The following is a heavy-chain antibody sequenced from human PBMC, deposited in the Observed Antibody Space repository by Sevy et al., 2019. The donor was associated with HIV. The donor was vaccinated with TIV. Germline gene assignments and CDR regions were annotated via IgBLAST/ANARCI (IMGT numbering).Heavy chain of an antibody. CDR3: ARDRYYDASGYYYYYYGMDV. Sequence: GGSLRLSCAASGFTVSDNYMAWVRLAPGKGLEWVSLINSDGSAYYAASVKGGFTISRENVKNTLYLQINALRAEDTGLYFCARDRYYDASGYYYYYYGMDVWGQGTTVTVSS. V-gene: IGHV3-66*01. CDR1: GFTVSDNY. J-gene: IGHJ6*02. D-gene: IGHD3-22*01. CDR2: INSDGSA.